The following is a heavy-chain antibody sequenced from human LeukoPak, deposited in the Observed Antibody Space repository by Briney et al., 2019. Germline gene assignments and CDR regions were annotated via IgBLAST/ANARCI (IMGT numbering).Heavy chain of an antibody. CDR2: ISWNSGTI. D-gene: IGHD3-10*01. J-gene: IGHJ4*02. V-gene: IGHV3-9*01. Sequence: SLRLSCGASGFTFDDYAMHWVRQAPGKGLEWVSGISWNSGTIGYADSVKGRFTISRDNAKNSLYLQMNSLRAEDTALYYCAKDSYHGFTTVRGYDYWGQGTLVTVSS. CDR1: GFTFDDYA. CDR3: AKDSYHGFTTVRGYDY.